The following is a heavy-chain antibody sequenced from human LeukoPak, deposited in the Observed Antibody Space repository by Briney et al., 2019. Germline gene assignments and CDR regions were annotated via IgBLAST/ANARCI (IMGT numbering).Heavy chain of an antibody. Sequence: GGSLRLSCAASGFTFSSYAMHWVRQAPGKGLEWVAVISYDGSNKYYADSVKGRFTISRDNSKNTLYLQMNSLRAEDTAVYYCARGYGDYVGTAFDIWGQGTMVTVSS. J-gene: IGHJ3*02. CDR2: ISYDGSNK. V-gene: IGHV3-30-3*01. CDR1: GFTFSSYA. CDR3: ARGYGDYVGTAFDI. D-gene: IGHD4-17*01.